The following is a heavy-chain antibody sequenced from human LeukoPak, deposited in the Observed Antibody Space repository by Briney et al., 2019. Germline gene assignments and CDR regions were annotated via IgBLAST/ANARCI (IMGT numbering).Heavy chain of an antibody. CDR2: IYHSGST. J-gene: IGHJ4*02. Sequence: SGTLSLTCAVSGGSISSSNWWSWVRQPPGKGLEWIGEIYHSGSTNYNPSLKSRVTISVDKSKNQFSLKLGSVTAADTAVYYCARLGYCSGGSCLDYWGQGTLVTVSS. V-gene: IGHV4-4*02. D-gene: IGHD2-15*01. CDR3: ARLGYCSGGSCLDY. CDR1: GGSISSSNW.